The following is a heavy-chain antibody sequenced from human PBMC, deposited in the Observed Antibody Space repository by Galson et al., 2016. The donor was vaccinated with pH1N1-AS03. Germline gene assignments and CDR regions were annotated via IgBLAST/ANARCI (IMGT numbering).Heavy chain of an antibody. Sequence: SLRLSCAVSGFRFDDYAMHWVRQAPGKGLEWVSSISWNSNKIDYADSVKGRFTISRDSAKNSLNPQMNSLRAEDKALYYCIKGGAASADFFDIWGQGTMVTVSS. V-gene: IGHV3-9*01. CDR3: IKGGAASADFFDI. CDR1: GFRFDDYA. CDR2: ISWNSNKI. D-gene: IGHD3/OR15-3a*01. J-gene: IGHJ3*02.